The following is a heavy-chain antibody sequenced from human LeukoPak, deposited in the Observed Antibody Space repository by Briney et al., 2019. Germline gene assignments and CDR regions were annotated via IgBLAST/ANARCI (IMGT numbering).Heavy chain of an antibody. CDR3: XXXXXXXXXXXXI. CDR1: GFTFSSYA. V-gene: IGHV3-23*01. CDR2: ISGSGGST. J-gene: IGHJ3*02. Sequence: GGSLRLSCAASGFTFSSYAMSWVRQAPGKGLEWVSAISGSGGSTHYADSVKGRFTISRDNSKNTLYLQMNSLKAEDTAVYYCXXXXXXXXXXXXIWGQGTMVTVSS.